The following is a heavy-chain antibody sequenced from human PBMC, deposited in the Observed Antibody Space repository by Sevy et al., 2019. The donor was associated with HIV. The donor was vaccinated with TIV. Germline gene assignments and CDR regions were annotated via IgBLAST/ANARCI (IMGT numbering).Heavy chain of an antibody. CDR3: ASSITIFGVVSWFDP. CDR1: GGSISSYY. J-gene: IGHJ5*02. CDR2: IYYSGST. V-gene: IGHV4-59*08. Sequence: SETLSLTCTVSGGSISSYYWSWIRQPPGKGLEWIGYIYYSGSTNYNPSLKSRVTISVDTSKNQLSLKLSSVTAADTAVYYCASSITIFGVVSWFDPWGQGTLVTVSS. D-gene: IGHD3-3*01.